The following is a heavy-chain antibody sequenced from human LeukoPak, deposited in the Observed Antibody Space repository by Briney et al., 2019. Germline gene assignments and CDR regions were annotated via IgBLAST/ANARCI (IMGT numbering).Heavy chain of an antibody. D-gene: IGHD5-24*01. V-gene: IGHV1-8*03. J-gene: IGHJ6*03. CDR2: MNPNSGNT. Sequence: ASVKVSYKASGYTFTSYDINWVRQATGQGLEWMGWMNPNSGNTGYAQKFQGRVTITRNTSISTAYMELSSLRSEDTAVYYCARVQMATIFYYYYYMDVWGKGTTVTVSS. CDR1: GYTFTSYD. CDR3: ARVQMATIFYYYYYMDV.